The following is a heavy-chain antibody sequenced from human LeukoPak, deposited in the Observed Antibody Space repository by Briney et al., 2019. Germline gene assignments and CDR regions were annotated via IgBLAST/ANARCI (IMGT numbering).Heavy chain of an antibody. J-gene: IGHJ3*02. V-gene: IGHV3-23*01. CDR3: AKPRYYYDSSGYYPDAFDI. CDR2: ISGSGGST. CDR1: GFTFSSYA. Sequence: GGSLRLSCAAAGFTFSSYAMSWVRQAPGKGLEWVSSISGSGGSTYYADSVKGRFIISRDNSKNTLYLQMNSLRAEDTAVYYCAKPRYYYDSSGYYPDAFDIWGQGTMVTVSS. D-gene: IGHD3-22*01.